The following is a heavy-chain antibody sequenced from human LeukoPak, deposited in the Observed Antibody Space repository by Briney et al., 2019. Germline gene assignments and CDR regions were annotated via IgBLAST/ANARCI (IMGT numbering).Heavy chain of an antibody. CDR1: GFTFSSYA. CDR2: ISGSGGST. V-gene: IGHV3-23*01. D-gene: IGHD3-22*01. CDR3: AKGTHYYDSSGSSDY. J-gene: IGHJ4*02. Sequence: GGSLRLSCEASGFTFSSYAMSWVRQAPGKGLEWVSAISGSGGSTYYADSVKGRFTISRDNSKNTLYLQMNSLRAEDTAVYYCAKGTHYYDSSGSSDYWGQGTLVTVSS.